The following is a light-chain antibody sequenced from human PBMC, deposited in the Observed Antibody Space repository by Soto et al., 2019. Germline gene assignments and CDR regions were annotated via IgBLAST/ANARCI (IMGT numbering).Light chain of an antibody. CDR1: GSDVGGYNY. CDR2: DVS. J-gene: IGLJ2*01. V-gene: IGLV2-14*01. CDR3: SSYTSASTPLV. Sequence: QSVLTQPASVSGSPGQSITISCTGTGSDVGGYNYVSWYQQHPGKAPKVMIHDVSNRPSGVSNRFSGSKSGNTASLTISGLQAEDEADYYCSSYTSASTPLVFGGGTKLTVL.